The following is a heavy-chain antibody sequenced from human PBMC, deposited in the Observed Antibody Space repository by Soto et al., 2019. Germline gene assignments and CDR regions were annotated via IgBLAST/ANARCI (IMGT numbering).Heavy chain of an antibody. J-gene: IGHJ4*02. CDR1: GYTFTSYD. Sequence: QVQLVQSGAEVKKPGASVKVSCKAPGYTFTSYDINWVRQATGQGLEWMGWMNPNSGNTGYAQKFQGRVTITRNTPISTAYRELSSMRSEYAAVYYCARHATGIAEDGTGAYGGQGSLVTVAS. CDR2: MNPNSGNT. D-gene: IGHD6-13*01. V-gene: IGHV1-8*01. CDR3: ARHATGIAEDGTGAY.